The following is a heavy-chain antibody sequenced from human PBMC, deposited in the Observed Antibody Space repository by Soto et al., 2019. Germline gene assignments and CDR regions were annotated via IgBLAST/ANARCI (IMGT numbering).Heavy chain of an antibody. J-gene: IGHJ6*02. D-gene: IGHD3-10*01. CDR3: ARDGNYYGSGSKNYYYYYGMDV. Sequence: ASVKVSCKASGYTFTSYAMLWVRQAPGQRLEWMGWINADNGNTKYSQKLQGRVTMTTDTSTSTAYMELRSLRSDDTAVYYCARDGNYYGSGSKNYYYYYGMDVWGQGTAVTVSS. CDR1: GYTFTSYA. CDR2: INADNGNT. V-gene: IGHV1-3*01.